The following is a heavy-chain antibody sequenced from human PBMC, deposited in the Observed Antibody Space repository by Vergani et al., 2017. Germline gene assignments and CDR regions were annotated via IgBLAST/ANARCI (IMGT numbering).Heavy chain of an antibody. J-gene: IGHJ4*02. Sequence: VQLVESGGGLVQPGGSLRLSCSASGFTFSSYAMHWVRQAPGKGLEYVSAISSNGGSTYYADSVKGRFTISRDNSKNTLYLQMSSLRAEDTAVYYCVKGKWGIVGATIFDYWGQGTLVTVSS. V-gene: IGHV3-64D*06. CDR1: GFTFSSYA. CDR3: VKGKWGIVGATIFDY. CDR2: ISSNGGST. D-gene: IGHD1-26*01.